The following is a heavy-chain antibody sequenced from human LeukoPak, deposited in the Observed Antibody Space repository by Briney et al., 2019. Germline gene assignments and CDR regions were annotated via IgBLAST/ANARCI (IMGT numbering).Heavy chain of an antibody. CDR3: ARQPSATYYYDSSGYYTFDY. CDR1: GGSFSGYY. D-gene: IGHD3-22*01. CDR2: INHSGST. V-gene: IGHV4-34*01. Sequence: SETLSLTCAVYGGSFSGYYWSWIRQPSGKGLEWIGEINHSGSTNYNPSPKSRVTISVDTSKNQFSLKLSSVTAADTAVYYCARQPSATYYYDSSGYYTFDYWGQGTLVTVSS. J-gene: IGHJ4*02.